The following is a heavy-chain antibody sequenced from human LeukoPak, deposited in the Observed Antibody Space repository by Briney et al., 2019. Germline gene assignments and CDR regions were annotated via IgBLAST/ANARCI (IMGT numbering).Heavy chain of an antibody. CDR1: GYTFTGYY. CDR2: INPNSGGS. D-gene: IGHD2-15*01. J-gene: IGHJ5*02. Sequence: ASVKVSRKASGYTFTGYYMHWVRQAPGQGLEWMGWINPNSGGSNYAQKFQGRDTMTRDTSISTAYMELSRLRSDDTAVYYCASGCSGGDCYSGDYNWFDPWGQGTLVTVSS. CDR3: ASGCSGGDCYSGDYNWFDP. V-gene: IGHV1-2*02.